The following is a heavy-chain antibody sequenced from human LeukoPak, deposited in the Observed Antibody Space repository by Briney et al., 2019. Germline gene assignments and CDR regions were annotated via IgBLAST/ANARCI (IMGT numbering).Heavy chain of an antibody. Sequence: SETLSLTCTVSGGSISRYYWSWIRQPPGKGLEWIGYKDYSGSTNYNRSLKSRVTISVDTSKNQFSLKLSSVTAADTAVYYCARSHRSYYYYYMDVWGKGTTVKISS. CDR2: KDYSGST. CDR3: ARSHRSYYYYYMDV. V-gene: IGHV4-59*01. CDR1: GGSISRYY. J-gene: IGHJ6*03.